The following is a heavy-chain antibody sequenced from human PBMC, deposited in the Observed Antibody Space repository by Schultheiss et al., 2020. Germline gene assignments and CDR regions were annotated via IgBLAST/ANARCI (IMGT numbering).Heavy chain of an antibody. J-gene: IGHJ6*02. Sequence: SQTLSLTCTVSGGSISSYYWSWIRQPPGKGLEWIGRIYTSGSTYYNPSLKSRVTISVDTSKNQFSLKLSSVTAADTAVYYCARLNLGSYTYGMDVWGQGTTVTVSS. CDR2: IYTSGST. D-gene: IGHD3-10*01. V-gene: IGHV4-4*08. CDR3: ARLNLGSYTYGMDV. CDR1: GGSISSYY.